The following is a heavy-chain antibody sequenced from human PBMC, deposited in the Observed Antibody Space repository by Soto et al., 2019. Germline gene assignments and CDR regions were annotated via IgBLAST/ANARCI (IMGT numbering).Heavy chain of an antibody. CDR2: IYYSGST. V-gene: IGHV4-31*03. Sequence: PSETLSLTCTVSGGSISSGGYYWSWIRQHPGKGLEWIGYIYYSGSTYYNPSLKSRVTISVDTSKNQFSVYLRSVTAADTAVYYCARQSHTGDHDYWGRGTLVTVSS. CDR1: GGSISSGGYY. J-gene: IGHJ4*02. D-gene: IGHD4-17*01. CDR3: ARQSHTGDHDY.